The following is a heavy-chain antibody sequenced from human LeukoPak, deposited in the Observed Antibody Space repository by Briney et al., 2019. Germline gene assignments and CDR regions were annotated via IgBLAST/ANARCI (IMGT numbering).Heavy chain of an antibody. CDR3: AKGDTTWELPHDY. Sequence: GGSLRLSCAASGFTFSSYALSWVRQAPGKGLEWVSTITGTAAGTYYADSVKGRFTISRDNSKNTLYLQMNSLRAEDTAVYYCAKGDTTWELPHDYWGQGTLVTVSS. V-gene: IGHV3-23*01. J-gene: IGHJ4*02. CDR1: GFTFSSYA. D-gene: IGHD1-26*01. CDR2: ITGTAAGT.